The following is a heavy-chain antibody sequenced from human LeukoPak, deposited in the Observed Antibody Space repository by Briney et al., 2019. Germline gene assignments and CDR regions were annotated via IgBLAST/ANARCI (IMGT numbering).Heavy chain of an antibody. V-gene: IGHV3-7*03. J-gene: IGHJ4*02. D-gene: IGHD1-14*01. CDR2: IKQDGSEK. CDR1: GFTFSSYW. Sequence: QPGGSLRLSCAASGFTFSSYWMSWVRQAPGKGLEWVAIIKQDGSEKYYVDSVKGRFTISRDNAEKSLYLQMNSLRAADTAVYYCATSRTSDYWGQGTLVTVSS. CDR3: ATSRTSDY.